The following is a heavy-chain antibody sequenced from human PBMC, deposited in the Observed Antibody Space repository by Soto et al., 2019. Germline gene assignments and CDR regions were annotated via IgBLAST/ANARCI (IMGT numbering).Heavy chain of an antibody. CDR3: ATGSGWYSPDY. D-gene: IGHD6-19*01. V-gene: IGHV3-74*01. CDR2: INSDGSST. J-gene: IGHJ4*02. CDR1: GFTFSSYW. Sequence: EVQLVESGGGLVQPGGSLRLSCAASGFTFSSYWMHWVRQAPGKGPVWVSRINSDGSSTNYADSVKGRFTISRDNAKNTLYLQMNSLRAEDTAVYYCATGSGWYSPDYWGQGTLVTVSS.